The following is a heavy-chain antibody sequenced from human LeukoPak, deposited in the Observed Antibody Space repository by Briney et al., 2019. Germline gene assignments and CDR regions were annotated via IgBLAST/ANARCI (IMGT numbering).Heavy chain of an antibody. Sequence: GGSLRLSCVASGFAFGNNYMSWVRQAPGKGLEWVSLIYSGGAIRYADSVKGRFTISRDSSKNTLFLQMNDLTVEDTARYYCARRPGNWGQGILVTVSS. CDR2: IYSGGAI. CDR1: GFAFGNNY. V-gene: IGHV3-53*01. J-gene: IGHJ4*02. CDR3: ARRPGN.